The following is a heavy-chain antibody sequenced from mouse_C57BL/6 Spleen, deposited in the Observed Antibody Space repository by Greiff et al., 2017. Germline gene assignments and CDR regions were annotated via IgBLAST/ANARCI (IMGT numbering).Heavy chain of an antibody. V-gene: IGHV5-9*01. Sequence: EVQGVESGGGLVKPGGSLKLSCAASGFTFSSYTMSWVRQTPEKRLEWVATISGGGGNTYYPDSVKGRFTISRDNAKNTLYLQMSSVRSEDTALYYCARQRALLYEGPYFDYWGQGTTLTVSS. CDR2: ISGGGGNT. D-gene: IGHD2-3*01. CDR1: GFTFSSYT. CDR3: ARQRALLYEGPYFDY. J-gene: IGHJ2*01.